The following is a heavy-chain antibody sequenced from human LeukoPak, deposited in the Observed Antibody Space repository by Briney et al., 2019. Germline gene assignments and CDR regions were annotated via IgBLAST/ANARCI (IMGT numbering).Heavy chain of an antibody. J-gene: IGHJ6*02. CDR2: IKPDGSEK. V-gene: IGHV3-7*04. CDR3: ARVRMIPVVIYPGAVDV. CDR1: GFAFSGYW. D-gene: IGHD3-22*01. Sequence: PGGSLRLSCAASGFAFSGYWMAWVRQAPGKGLEWVANIKPDGSEKFYVDPVKGRFTISRDNAKDSLYLQMSSLSAEDTAVYYCARVRMIPVVIYPGAVDVWGRGTTVTVSS.